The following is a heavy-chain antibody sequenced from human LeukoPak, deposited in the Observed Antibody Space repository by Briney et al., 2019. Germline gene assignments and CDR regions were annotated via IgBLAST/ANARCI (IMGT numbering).Heavy chain of an antibody. J-gene: IGHJ3*02. Sequence: SSETLSLTCSVSGDSISSYYWTWIRQPPGKGLEWLGHISHSGSTNYNPSLKGRLTISADTSKNHISLKLTSVSAADTAVYYCARPSSIAATGGLDAFDIWGQGTLVTVSS. CDR1: GDSISSYY. V-gene: IGHV4-59*08. CDR2: ISHSGST. CDR3: ARPSSIAATGGLDAFDI. D-gene: IGHD6-13*01.